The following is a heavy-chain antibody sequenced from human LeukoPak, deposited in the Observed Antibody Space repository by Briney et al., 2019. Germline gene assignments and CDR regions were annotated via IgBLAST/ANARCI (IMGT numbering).Heavy chain of an antibody. J-gene: IGHJ4*02. CDR3: AKDQGRIDY. D-gene: IGHD2-15*01. CDR1: GFTFNNCA. V-gene: IGHV3-23*01. Sequence: GGSLRLSCAASGFTFNNCAMNWVRQPVGKGLEWVSTVSGGGSTYYADSVKGRFTISRDNSKNTLYLQMNSLRAEDTAVYYCAKDQGRIDYWGQGTLVTVSS. CDR2: VSGGGST.